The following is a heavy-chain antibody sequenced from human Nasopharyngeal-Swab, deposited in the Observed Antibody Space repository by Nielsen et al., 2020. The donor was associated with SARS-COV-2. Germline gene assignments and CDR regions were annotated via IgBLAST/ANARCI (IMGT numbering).Heavy chain of an antibody. V-gene: IGHV7-4-1*02. D-gene: IGHD3-16*02. Sequence: ASVKVSCKASGYTFTSYAMNWVRQAPGQGHEWMGWINTNTGNPTYAQGFTGRFVFSLDTSVSTAYLQISSLKAEDTAVYYCARVYDYVWGSYRYGGSLGIDYWGQGTLVTVSS. CDR3: ARVYDYVWGSYRYGGSLGIDY. CDR1: GYTFTSYA. CDR2: INTNTGNP. J-gene: IGHJ4*02.